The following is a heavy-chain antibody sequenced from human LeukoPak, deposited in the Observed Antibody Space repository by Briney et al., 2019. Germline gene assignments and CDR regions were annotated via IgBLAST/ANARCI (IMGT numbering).Heavy chain of an antibody. Sequence: PSETLSLTCAVYGGSFSAHYWSWIRQPPGKGLEWIGEINHSGSTNYNPSLKSRVTISVDTSKNQISLKLTSVTAADTALYYCARSRSDGYYYYYYYMDVWGKGTTVTVSS. D-gene: IGHD2-15*01. J-gene: IGHJ6*03. V-gene: IGHV4-34*01. CDR1: GGSFSAHY. CDR3: ARSRSDGYYYYYYYMDV. CDR2: INHSGST.